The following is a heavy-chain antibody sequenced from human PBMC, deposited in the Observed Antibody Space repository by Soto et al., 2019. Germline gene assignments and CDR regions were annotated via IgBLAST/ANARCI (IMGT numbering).Heavy chain of an antibody. D-gene: IGHD3-3*01. Sequence: GGSLRLSCTFSGFTSDDYALTWVRQAPGKGLEWVAFATSQAFGGTTDYAASVKGRFTISRDDSTTVAYLQMNSLQTEGTAIYYCTRDGDFYGMDVWGQGTTVTVSS. CDR2: ATSQAFGGTT. V-gene: IGHV3-49*04. J-gene: IGHJ6*02. CDR1: GFTSDDYA. CDR3: TRDGDFYGMDV.